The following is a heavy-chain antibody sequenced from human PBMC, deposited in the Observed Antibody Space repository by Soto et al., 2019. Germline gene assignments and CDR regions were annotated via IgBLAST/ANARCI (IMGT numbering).Heavy chain of an antibody. D-gene: IGHD2-15*01. CDR1: GGTFSSYA. Sequence: QVQLVQSGAEVKKPGSSVKVSCKASGGTFSSYAISWVRQAPGQGLEWMGGIIPIFGTANYAQKFQGRVTITADESTSTAYMELSSLRSEDTAVYYCASSLGYCSDGSCYGEEGHWGQGTLVTVSS. CDR2: IIPIFGTA. J-gene: IGHJ4*02. V-gene: IGHV1-69*01. CDR3: ASSLGYCSDGSCYGEEGH.